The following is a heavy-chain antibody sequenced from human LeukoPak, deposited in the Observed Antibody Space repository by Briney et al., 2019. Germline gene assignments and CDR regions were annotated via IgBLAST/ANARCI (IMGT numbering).Heavy chain of an antibody. J-gene: IGHJ4*02. D-gene: IGHD6-19*01. Sequence: KPSETLSLTCTVSGGSISSYYWSWIRQPPGKGLEWIGYIYYSGSTNYNPSLKSRVTISVDTSKNQFSLKLSSVTAADTAVYYCASWLSAVAGGVDTFDIWGQGTLVTVSS. V-gene: IGHV4-59*01. CDR3: ASWLSAVAGGVDTFDI. CDR1: GGSISSYY. CDR2: IYYSGST.